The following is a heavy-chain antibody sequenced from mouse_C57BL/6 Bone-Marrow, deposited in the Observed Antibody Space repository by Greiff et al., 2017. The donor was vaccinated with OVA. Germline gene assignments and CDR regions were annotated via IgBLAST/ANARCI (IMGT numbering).Heavy chain of an antibody. D-gene: IGHD1-1*01. CDR2: IYPGNSDT. CDR3: TKVLLHYYAMDY. Sequence: VQLQQSGTVLARPGASVKMSCKTSGYTFTSYWMHWVKQRPGQGLEWIGAIYPGNSDTSYNQKFKGKAKLTAVTSASTAYMELSSLTNEDSAVYYCTKVLLHYYAMDYWGQGTSVTVSS. J-gene: IGHJ4*01. CDR1: GYTFTSYW. V-gene: IGHV1-5*01.